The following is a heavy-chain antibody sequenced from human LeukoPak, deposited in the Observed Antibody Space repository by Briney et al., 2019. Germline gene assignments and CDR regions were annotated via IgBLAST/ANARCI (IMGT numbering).Heavy chain of an antibody. Sequence: GGSLRLSCAASGFTFSTYSMNWVRQAPGKGLEWVSAMTSSIDYMAYADAVKGRFTISRDNAQNSLYLQMNSLRAVDTAVYYFARETRTYEFDLWGQGTLVSVFS. CDR3: ARETRTYEFDL. J-gene: IGHJ4*02. V-gene: IGHV3-21*01. CDR2: MTSSIDYM. CDR1: GFTFSTYS. D-gene: IGHD3-22*01.